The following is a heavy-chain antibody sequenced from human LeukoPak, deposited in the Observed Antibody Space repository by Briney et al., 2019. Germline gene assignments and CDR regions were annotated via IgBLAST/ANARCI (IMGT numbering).Heavy chain of an antibody. V-gene: IGHV4-39*07. D-gene: IGHD2-2*03. Sequence: PSETLSLTCTVSGASISSTAHYWAWIRQSPGKGLEWIASIYHSGSSYYNPSLKSRVTISLDTSKRHFSLNLSSVTASDTANYYCAGAPGYCSGTSCYFRFDPWGQGTLVTVSS. CDR3: AGAPGYCSGTSCYFRFDP. CDR2: IYHSGSS. J-gene: IGHJ5*02. CDR1: GASISSTAHY.